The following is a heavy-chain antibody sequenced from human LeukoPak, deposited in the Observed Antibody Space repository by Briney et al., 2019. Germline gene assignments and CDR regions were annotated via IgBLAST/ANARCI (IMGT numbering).Heavy chain of an antibody. CDR2: VSGSGGST. V-gene: IGHV3-23*01. J-gene: IGHJ4*02. Sequence: GGSLRLSCAASGFTFASYAMTWVRQAPGKGLEWVSAVSGSGGSTYSADSVKGRFTISRDNSKNTLYLQINSLRAEDTAVYYCARDGTAMVITNGYFDYWGQGTPVTVSS. CDR1: GFTFASYA. CDR3: ARDGTAMVITNGYFDY. D-gene: IGHD5-18*01.